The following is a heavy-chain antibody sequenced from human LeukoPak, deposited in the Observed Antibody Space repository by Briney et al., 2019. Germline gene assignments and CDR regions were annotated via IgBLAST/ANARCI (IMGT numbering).Heavy chain of an antibody. D-gene: IGHD3-10*01. CDR2: ISDSGST. CDR3: ARDLGSGNYPRYYYYMDV. CDR1: GGSTNSGEYY. Sequence: NPSQTLSLTCTVSGGSTNSGEYYWSWIRQPPGKGLEWIGYISDSGSTYYSPSLKSRVTISVDTSKNQFSLKLSSVTAADTAVYYCARDLGSGNYPRYYYYMDVWGKGTTVSVSS. V-gene: IGHV4-30-4*08. J-gene: IGHJ6*03.